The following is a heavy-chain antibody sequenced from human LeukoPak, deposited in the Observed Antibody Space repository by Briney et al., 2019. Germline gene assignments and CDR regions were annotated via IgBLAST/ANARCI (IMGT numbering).Heavy chain of an antibody. J-gene: IGHJ4*02. CDR1: GVSISSGAYY. D-gene: IGHD3-16*01. CDR3: ARVGRGGATYGYVDY. Sequence: SQTLSLTCTVSGVSISSGAYYWSWIRQHPGKGLESIGYIYYSGIAYYNPSLKSRVTISVDTSKNPFSLNLSSVTAADTAVYYCARVGRGGATYGYVDYWGQGALVTVS. CDR2: IYYSGIA. V-gene: IGHV4-31*03.